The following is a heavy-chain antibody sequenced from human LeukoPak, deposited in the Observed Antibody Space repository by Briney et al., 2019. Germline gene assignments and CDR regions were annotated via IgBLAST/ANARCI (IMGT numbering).Heavy chain of an antibody. Sequence: ASVKVSCKASGYTFTGYYMHWVRHAPGQGLEWMGWINPNSGGTNYAQKFQGRVTMTRDTSISTAYMELSRLRSDDTAVYYCARGRSSGWYLDVWGKGTTVTVSS. CDR1: GYTFTGYY. J-gene: IGHJ6*03. CDR3: ARGRSSGWYLDV. V-gene: IGHV1-2*02. CDR2: INPNSGGT. D-gene: IGHD6-19*01.